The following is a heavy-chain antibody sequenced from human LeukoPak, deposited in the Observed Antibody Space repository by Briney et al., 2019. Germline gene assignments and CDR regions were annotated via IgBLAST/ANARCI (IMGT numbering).Heavy chain of an antibody. V-gene: IGHV3-23*01. CDR3: AKDRSGWYYFDY. CDR1: GFTFSSYS. D-gene: IGHD6-19*01. J-gene: IGHJ4*02. Sequence: GGSLRLSCAASGFTFSSYSMSWVRQPPGNGLEWVSAISGSGSSTYYADSVKGRFTISRDNSKNTLYLQMNSLRAEDTAVYYRAKDRSGWYYFDYWGQGPVVTVSS. CDR2: ISGSGSST.